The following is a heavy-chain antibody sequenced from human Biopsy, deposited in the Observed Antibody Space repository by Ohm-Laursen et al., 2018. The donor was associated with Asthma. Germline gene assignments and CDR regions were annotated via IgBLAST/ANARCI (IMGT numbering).Heavy chain of an antibody. CDR3: AKDVFPGWELRRGPDY. CDR2: ISFDGSNK. D-gene: IGHD1-26*01. J-gene: IGHJ4*02. Sequence: SLRLSCSASGFTFSNYGMHWVRQAPGKGLHWLAVISFDGSNKNYTDSVKGRFTISRDNSRNTLHLQMNSLRAEDTAVYYCAKDVFPGWELRRGPDYWGQGTLVTVSS. V-gene: IGHV3-30*18. CDR1: GFTFSNYG.